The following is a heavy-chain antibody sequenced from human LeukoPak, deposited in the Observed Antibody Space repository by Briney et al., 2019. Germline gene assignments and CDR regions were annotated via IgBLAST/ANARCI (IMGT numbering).Heavy chain of an antibody. CDR2: MSYDGSNK. CDR3: ASNYFDSSGYYWGFDY. Sequence: GGSLRLSCAASGFTFSDYAMHWVRQAPGKGLEWVAVMSYDGSNKYYADSVKGRFTISRDNSKNTLYLQMNSLRAEDTAVYYCASNYFDSSGYYWGFDYWGPGTLVTVSS. J-gene: IGHJ4*02. D-gene: IGHD3-22*01. V-gene: IGHV3-30-3*01. CDR1: GFTFSDYA.